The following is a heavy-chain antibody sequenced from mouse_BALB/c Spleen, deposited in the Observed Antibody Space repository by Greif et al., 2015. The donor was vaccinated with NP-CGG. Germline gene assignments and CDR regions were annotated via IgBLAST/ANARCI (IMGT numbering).Heavy chain of an antibody. Sequence: EVQLVESGGGLVKPGGSLKLSCAASGFTFSDYYMYWVRQTPEKRLEWVATISDGGSYTYYPDSVKGRFTISRDNAKNNLYLQMSSLKSEDTAMYYCARGSSGYDYFDYWGQGTTLTVSS. CDR2: ISDGGSYT. J-gene: IGHJ2*01. CDR1: GFTFSDYY. V-gene: IGHV5-4*02. CDR3: ARGSSGYDYFDY. D-gene: IGHD3-1*01.